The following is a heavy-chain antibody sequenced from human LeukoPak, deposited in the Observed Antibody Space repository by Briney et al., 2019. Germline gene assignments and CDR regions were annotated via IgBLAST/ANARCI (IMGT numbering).Heavy chain of an antibody. Sequence: SQTLSLTCTVSGGSISSGGYYWSWIRQHPGKGLEWIGYIYYSGSTYYNPSLKSRVTISVDTSKNQFSLKLSSVTAAGTAVYYCARGRSLYDFWSGSQLNWFDPWGQGTLITVSS. CDR3: ARGRSLYDFWSGSQLNWFDP. V-gene: IGHV4-31*03. CDR1: GGSISSGGYY. CDR2: IYYSGST. J-gene: IGHJ5*02. D-gene: IGHD3-3*01.